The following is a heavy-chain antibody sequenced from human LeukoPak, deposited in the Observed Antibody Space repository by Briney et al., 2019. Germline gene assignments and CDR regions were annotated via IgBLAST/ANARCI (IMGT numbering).Heavy chain of an antibody. CDR3: ARDPTVVAATFFDY. D-gene: IGHD2-15*01. Sequence: GGSLRLSCAASGFTFSSFAMSWVRQAPGKGLEWVSTISGSGGSTNYADSVKGRFTFSRDNSKNSLYLQMNSLRAEDTAVYYCARDPTVVAATFFDYWGQGTLVTVSS. CDR1: GFTFSSFA. CDR2: ISGSGGST. V-gene: IGHV3-23*01. J-gene: IGHJ4*02.